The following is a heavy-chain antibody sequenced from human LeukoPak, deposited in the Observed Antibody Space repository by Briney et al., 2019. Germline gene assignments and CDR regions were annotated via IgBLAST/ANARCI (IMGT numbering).Heavy chain of an antibody. D-gene: IGHD3-10*01. V-gene: IGHV4-34*01. J-gene: IGHJ4*02. CDR2: INHSGST. CDR1: GGSISSYY. Sequence: PSETLSLTCTVSGGSISSYYWSWIRQPPGKGLEWIGEINHSGSTNYNPSLKSRVTISVDTSKNQFSLRLSSVTAADTAVYYCAKAYGSGSYRPHYLDYWGQGTLVTVSS. CDR3: AKAYGSGSYRPHYLDY.